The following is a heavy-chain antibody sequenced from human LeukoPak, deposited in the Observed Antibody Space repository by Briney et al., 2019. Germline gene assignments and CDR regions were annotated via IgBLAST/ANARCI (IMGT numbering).Heavy chain of an antibody. J-gene: IGHJ1*01. CDR1: GYTFTGYY. CDR3: ARVRSSSSHSAEYFQH. CDR2: INPNSGGT. Sequence: ASVKVSCKASGYTFTGYYMHWVRQAPGQGLEWMGWINPNSGGTNYAQKFQGRATMTRDTSISTAYMELSRLRSDDTAVYYCARVRSSSSHSAEYFQHWGQGTLVTVSS. D-gene: IGHD6-6*01. V-gene: IGHV1-2*02.